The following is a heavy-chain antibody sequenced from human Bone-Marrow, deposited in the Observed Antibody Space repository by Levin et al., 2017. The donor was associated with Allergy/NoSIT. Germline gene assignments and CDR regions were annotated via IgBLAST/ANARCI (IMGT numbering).Heavy chain of an antibody. D-gene: IGHD4-17*01. CDR1: GFTFTTYA. V-gene: IGHV3-23*01. CDR3: ARDHGGYGDYAY. Sequence: GGSLRLSCAASGFTFTTYAMSWVRQAPGKGLEWVSAINGNGESTYYADSVKGRFTISGDNFKNTLYLQMNSLRAEDTAIYYCARDHGGYGDYAYWGQGTLVTVSS. CDR2: INGNGEST. J-gene: IGHJ4*02.